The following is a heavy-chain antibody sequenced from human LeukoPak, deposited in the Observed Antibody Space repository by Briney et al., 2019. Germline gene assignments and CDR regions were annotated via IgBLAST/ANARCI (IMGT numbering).Heavy chain of an antibody. CDR1: GFTFSSYA. CDR2: ISYDGSNK. Sequence: GRSLRLSCAASGFTFSSYAMHWVRQAPGKGLEWVAVISYDGSNKYYADSVKGRFTISRDNSKNTLYLQMNSLTGEDTAVYYCARDRFYHMDVWGQGTTVTVSS. J-gene: IGHJ6*02. D-gene: IGHD2-2*01. V-gene: IGHV3-30-3*01. CDR3: ARDRFYHMDV.